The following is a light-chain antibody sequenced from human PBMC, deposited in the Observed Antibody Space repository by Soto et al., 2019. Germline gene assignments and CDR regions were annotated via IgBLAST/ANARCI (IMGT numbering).Light chain of an antibody. CDR1: QSVSSN. J-gene: IGKJ4*01. CDR3: LQDYNYPLT. CDR2: GAS. Sequence: IVMTQSPATLSVSPGERATLSCRASQSVSSNLAWYQQKPGQAPRLLIYGASTRATGIPARFSGSGSGTEFTLTISSLQSEDFAVYYCLQDYNYPLTFGGGTK. V-gene: IGKV3-15*01.